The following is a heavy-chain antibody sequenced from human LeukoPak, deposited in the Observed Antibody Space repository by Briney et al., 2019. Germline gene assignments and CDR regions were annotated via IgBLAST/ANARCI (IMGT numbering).Heavy chain of an antibody. CDR1: RFTFSSYD. J-gene: IGHJ4*02. CDR3: ARGYYDSSGSFDY. V-gene: IGHV3-21*01. Sequence: GGSLRLSCAASRFTFSSYDMSWVRQAPGKGLEWVSSISTSGSYIYYADSVKGRFTISRDNAKNSLYLQMNSLRAEDTAVYYCARGYYDSSGSFDYWGQGTLVTVSS. CDR2: ISTSGSYI. D-gene: IGHD3-22*01.